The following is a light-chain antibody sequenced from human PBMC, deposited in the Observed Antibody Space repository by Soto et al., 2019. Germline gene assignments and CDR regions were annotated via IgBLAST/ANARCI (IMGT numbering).Light chain of an antibody. V-gene: IGLV2-14*01. J-gene: IGLJ1*01. CDR2: EVN. CDR3: SSKTSSRTPFV. CDR1: SSDVGGYNY. Sequence: QSALTQPASVPGSPGQSITISCTGTSSDVGGYNYVSWYQQHPGNAPRLMIYEVNNRPSGVPNRFSGSKSGNTASLTISGLQAEDEADYYCSSKTSSRTPFVFGTGTKV.